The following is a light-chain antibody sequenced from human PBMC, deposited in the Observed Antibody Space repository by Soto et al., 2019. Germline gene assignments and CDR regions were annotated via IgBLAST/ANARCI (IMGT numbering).Light chain of an antibody. CDR3: SSDTTSSTHG. J-gene: IGLJ1*01. CDR2: YLS. CDR1: SSSVGGYNY. Sequence: QSVLTQPASVSGSPGPSITISCTGTSSSVGGYNYVSWYQQHPGNAPKVIIYYLSNRPSVVSSRFSGSKSGNTASLTISGLQAEDEADYYCSSDTTSSTHGCATGPKVT. V-gene: IGLV2-14*01.